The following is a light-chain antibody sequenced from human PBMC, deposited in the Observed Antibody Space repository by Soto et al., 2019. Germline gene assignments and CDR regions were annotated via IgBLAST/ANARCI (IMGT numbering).Light chain of an antibody. V-gene: IGKV2-30*01. J-gene: IGKJ2*01. CDR3: MKGTHWPPYT. Sequence: DVVMTQSPLSLPVTLGQPASISCRSSQSLAYSDGNTYLNWFQQRPGQSPRRLIYKVSNRDSGVPDRFSGSWSGTDFTLKISRVEAEDVGVYYCMKGTHWPPYTFGQGTKLEIK. CDR2: KVS. CDR1: QSLAYSDGNTY.